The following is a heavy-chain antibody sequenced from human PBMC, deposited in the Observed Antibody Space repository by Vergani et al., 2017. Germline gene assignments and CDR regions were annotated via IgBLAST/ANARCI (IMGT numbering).Heavy chain of an antibody. CDR2: IFSNDEK. D-gene: IGHD2-15*01. CDR1: GFSLTTGGEG. J-gene: IGHJ4*02. Sequence: QITLRESGPTLVKPTQTLTLTCTFSGFSLTTGGEGVGWIRQPPGRALEWLAHIFSNDEKSYSTSLKSRLTISKDTSKTQVVLTMTNMDPVDTATYYCARIRAGYCSGGSCSDFDYWGQGTLVTVSS. V-gene: IGHV2-26*01. CDR3: ARIRAGYCSGGSCSDFDY.